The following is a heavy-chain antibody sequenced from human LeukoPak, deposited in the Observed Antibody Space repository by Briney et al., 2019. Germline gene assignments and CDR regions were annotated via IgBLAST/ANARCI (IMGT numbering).Heavy chain of an antibody. CDR1: RHIFHIYC. V-gene: IGHV3-74*01. D-gene: IGHD6-19*01. Sequence: PGGSLRLSYASSRHIFHIYCMHCARQAPGKGLVWVSRINSPGSSTTYADSVKGRFTISRDNAKNTLYLQMNSLRADDTAVYYCAREEAVAGTAFDIWGQGTMVTVSS. J-gene: IGHJ3*02. CDR2: INSPGSST. CDR3: AREEAVAGTAFDI.